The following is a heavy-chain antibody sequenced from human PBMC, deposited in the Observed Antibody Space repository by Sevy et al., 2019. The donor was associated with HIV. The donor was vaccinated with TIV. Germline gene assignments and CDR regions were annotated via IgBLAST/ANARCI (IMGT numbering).Heavy chain of an antibody. CDR2: ISGSGGST. J-gene: IGHJ3*02. CDR3: AKDRVWELGDAFDI. CDR1: GFTFSSYD. D-gene: IGHD1-26*01. V-gene: IGHV3-23*01. Sequence: GGSLRLSCTASGFTFSSYDMNWVRQAPGKGLEWVSGISGSGGSTNYADSVKGRFTISRDNSKNTLYLQMNSLRAEDTAVYYCAKDRVWELGDAFDIWGQGTMVTVSS.